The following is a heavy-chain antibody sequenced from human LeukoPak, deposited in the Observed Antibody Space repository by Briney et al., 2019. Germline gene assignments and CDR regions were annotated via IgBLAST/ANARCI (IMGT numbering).Heavy chain of an antibody. D-gene: IGHD1-26*01. CDR2: IYYSGST. CDR3: ARRFGPGGSYSFDY. CDR1: GGSISSGGYY. Sequence: SETLSLTCTVSGGSISSGGYYWSWIRQHPGKGLEWIGYIYYSGSTYYNPSLKSRVTISVDTSKNQFSLKLSSVTAADTAVYYCARRFGPGGSYSFDYWGQGTLVTVSS. J-gene: IGHJ4*02. V-gene: IGHV4-31*03.